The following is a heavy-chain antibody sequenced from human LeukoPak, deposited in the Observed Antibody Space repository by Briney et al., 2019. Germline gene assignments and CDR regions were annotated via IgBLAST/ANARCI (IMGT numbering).Heavy chain of an antibody. CDR2: MNTNSGNT. Sequence: ASVKVSCKASGYTFTSYDINWVRQATGQGLEWMGWMNTNSGNTGYAQKFQGRVTITRNTSISTAYMELSSLRSEDTAVYYCARVIFHDYSNYGWFDPWGQGTLVTVSS. D-gene: IGHD4-11*01. CDR3: ARVIFHDYSNYGWFDP. CDR1: GYTFTSYD. V-gene: IGHV1-8*03. J-gene: IGHJ5*02.